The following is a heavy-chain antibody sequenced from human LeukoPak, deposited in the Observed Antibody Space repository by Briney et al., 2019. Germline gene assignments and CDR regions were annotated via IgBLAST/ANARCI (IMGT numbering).Heavy chain of an antibody. D-gene: IGHD3-22*01. J-gene: IGHJ4*02. V-gene: IGHV3-30*02. CDR2: IRYDGSNK. CDR3: AKDRHYYDTEVDY. Sequence: GGSLRLSCAASGFTFSSYGMHWVRRAPGKGLEWVAFIRYDGSNKYYADSVKGRFTISRDNSKNTLYLQMNSLRAEDTAVYYCAKDRHYYDTEVDYWGQGTLVTVSS. CDR1: GFTFSSYG.